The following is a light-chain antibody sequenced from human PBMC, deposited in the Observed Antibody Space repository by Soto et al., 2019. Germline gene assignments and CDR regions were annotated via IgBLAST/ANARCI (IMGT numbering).Light chain of an antibody. CDR2: EVS. V-gene: IGLV2-14*01. Sequence: QSVLTQPASVSGSPGQSITISCTGTSSDVGGYNYFSWYQQHPGKAPKLMIFEVSNRPSGVSHRFSGSKSGNTASLTISGLLAEDEADYYCCSYTTSSTLVFGGGTKLTVL. CDR1: SSDVGGYNY. CDR3: CSYTTSSTLV. J-gene: IGLJ2*01.